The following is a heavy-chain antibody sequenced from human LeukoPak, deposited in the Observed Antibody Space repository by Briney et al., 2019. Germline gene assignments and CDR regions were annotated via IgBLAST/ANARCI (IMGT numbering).Heavy chain of an antibody. V-gene: IGHV4-30-2*01. CDR2: IYHSGST. CDR3: ASGERITMIVD. J-gene: IGHJ4*02. D-gene: IGHD3-22*01. Sequence: SETLSLTCTVSGGSISSSSYSWSWIRQPPGKGLEWIGYIYHSGSTYYNPSLKSRVTISVDRSKNQFSLKLSSVTAADTAVYYCASGERITMIVDWGQGTLVTVSS. CDR1: GGSISSSSYS.